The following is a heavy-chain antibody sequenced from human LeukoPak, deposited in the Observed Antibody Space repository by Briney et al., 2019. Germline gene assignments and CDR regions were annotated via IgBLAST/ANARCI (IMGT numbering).Heavy chain of an antibody. J-gene: IGHJ4*02. V-gene: IGHV1-69*13. CDR3: ARGSSGYPRYFDY. Sequence: SVKVSCKASGGTFSSYAISWVRQAPGQGLEWMGGIIPIFGTANYAQKFQGRVTITADESTSTAYMELSSLRSEDTAVYYCARGSSGYPRYFDYWGQGTLVTVSS. CDR2: IIPIFGTA. D-gene: IGHD3-22*01. CDR1: GGTFSSYA.